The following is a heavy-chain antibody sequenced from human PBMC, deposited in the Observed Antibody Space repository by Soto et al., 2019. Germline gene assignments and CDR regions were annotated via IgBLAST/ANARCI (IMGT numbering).Heavy chain of an antibody. J-gene: IGHJ5*02. D-gene: IGHD1-1*01. V-gene: IGHV1-69*13. Sequence: GASVKVSCKASGGTFSSYAISWVRQAPGQGLEWMGGIIPIFGTANYAQKFQGRVTITADESTSTAYMELSSLRSEDTAVYYCATVSRWKRNWFDPWGQGTLVTVSS. CDR1: GGTFSSYA. CDR2: IIPIFGTA. CDR3: ATVSRWKRNWFDP.